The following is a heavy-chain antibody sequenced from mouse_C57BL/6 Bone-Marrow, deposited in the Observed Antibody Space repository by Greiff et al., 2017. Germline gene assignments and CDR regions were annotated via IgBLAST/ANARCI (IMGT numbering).Heavy chain of an antibody. CDR1: GYTFTSYW. V-gene: IGHV1-72*01. D-gene: IGHD1-1*01. J-gene: IGHJ2*01. CDR3: ARHGSRRDFDY. CDR2: IDPNSGGT. Sequence: QVQLQQSGAELVKPGASVKLSCKASGYTFTSYWMHWVKQRPGRGREWIGRIDPNSGGTKYNEKFKSKATLTVDKPSSTAYLQLRSLTSEDSAVYYCARHGSRRDFDYWGQGTTLTVSS.